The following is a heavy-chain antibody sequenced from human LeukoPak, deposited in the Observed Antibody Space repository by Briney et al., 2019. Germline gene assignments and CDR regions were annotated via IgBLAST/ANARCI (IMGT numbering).Heavy chain of an antibody. CDR3: ARHNPGPVGTYGMEV. V-gene: IGHV4-39*01. CDR1: GGSISDINFY. D-gene: IGHD7-27*01. CDR2: IYFSGGT. J-gene: IGHJ6*02. Sequence: SETLSPTCSVSGGSISDINFYWGWIRQPPGQGLEWIATIYFSGGTYYNPSLKSRVTLSVDTSKNQFSLKLTSVTAADTAVYYCARHNPGPVGTYGMEVWGQGTTVTVSS.